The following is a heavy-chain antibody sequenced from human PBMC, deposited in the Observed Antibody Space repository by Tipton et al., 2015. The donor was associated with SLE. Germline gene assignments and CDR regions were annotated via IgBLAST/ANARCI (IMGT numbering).Heavy chain of an antibody. CDR2: ISYGGRN. CDR1: LYSIGSGFY. D-gene: IGHD3-9*01. V-gene: IGHV4-38-2*02. CDR3: VRDKRYFDSPVKY. J-gene: IGHJ4*02. Sequence: TLSLTCTVSLYSIGSGFYWDWVRQAPGKGLEWIGSISYGGRNYYNPSLKSRVTISEDTPKNQFSLKLTSVTAADTAVYYCVRDKRYFDSPVKYWGQGILVTVSS.